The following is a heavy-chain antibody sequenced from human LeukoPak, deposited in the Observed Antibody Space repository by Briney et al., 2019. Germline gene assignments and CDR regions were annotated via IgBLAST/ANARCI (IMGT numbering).Heavy chain of an antibody. Sequence: PSETLSLTCAVYGGSFSGYYWSWIRQPPGKGREWIGEINHSGSTNYNPSLKSRVTISVDTSKNQFSLKLSSVTAADTAVYYCARLAVAGTLLWGQGTLVPVSS. CDR2: INHSGST. D-gene: IGHD6-19*01. CDR1: GGSFSGYY. CDR3: ARLAVAGTLL. J-gene: IGHJ4*02. V-gene: IGHV4-34*01.